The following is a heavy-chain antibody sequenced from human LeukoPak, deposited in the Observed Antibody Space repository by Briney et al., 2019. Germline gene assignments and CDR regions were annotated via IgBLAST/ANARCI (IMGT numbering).Heavy chain of an antibody. CDR3: AKDRLGVGYYDSSGYYYAGY. J-gene: IGHJ4*02. D-gene: IGHD3-22*01. CDR2: ISGSGGST. V-gene: IGHV3-23*01. CDR1: GFTFSSYA. Sequence: GGSLRLSCAASGFTFSSYAMSWVRQAPGKGLEWVSAISGSGGSTCYADSVKGRFTISRDNSKNTLYLHMNSLRAEDTAVYYCAKDRLGVGYYDSSGYYYAGYWGQGTLVTVSS.